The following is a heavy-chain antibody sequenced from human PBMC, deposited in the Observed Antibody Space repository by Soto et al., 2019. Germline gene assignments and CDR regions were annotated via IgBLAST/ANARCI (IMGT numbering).Heavy chain of an antibody. D-gene: IGHD2-15*01. CDR3: AKVRERFRVVVVAAKGAFDI. CDR2: ISGSGGST. Sequence: GGSLRLSCAASGFTFSSYAMSWVRQAPGKGLEWVSAISGSGGSTYYADSVKGRFTISRDNSKNTLYLQMNSLRAEDTAVYYCAKVRERFRVVVVAAKGAFDIWGQGTMVTVSS. CDR1: GFTFSSYA. J-gene: IGHJ3*02. V-gene: IGHV3-23*01.